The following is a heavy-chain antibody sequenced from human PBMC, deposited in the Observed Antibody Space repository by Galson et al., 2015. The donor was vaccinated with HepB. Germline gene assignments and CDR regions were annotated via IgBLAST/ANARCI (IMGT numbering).Heavy chain of an antibody. V-gene: IGHV4-59*01. CDR3: ARQLAIDY. CDR1: GGSISNYY. J-gene: IGHJ4*02. CDR2: LYYTESA. Sequence: ETLSLTCTVSGGSISNYYWSWIRQPPGKGLEFIGYLYYTESAHYNPSLKSRVTISVDSSKNLFSLKLTSVTAADTAVYYCARQLAIDYWGQGTLVTVSS. D-gene: IGHD5-12*01.